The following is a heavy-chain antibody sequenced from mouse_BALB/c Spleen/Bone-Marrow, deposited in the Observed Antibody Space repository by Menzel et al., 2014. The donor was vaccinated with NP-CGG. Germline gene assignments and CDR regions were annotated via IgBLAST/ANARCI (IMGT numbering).Heavy chain of an antibody. Sequence: EVKLVESGGGLVQPGGSLRLSCATSGFTFTDYYMSWVRQPPGKALEWLGFIRNKANDYRTEYSASVKGRFTISRDNSQSILYLQMNTLRAEDSATYYCTRDRYNYYVMDYWGQGTSVTVSS. J-gene: IGHJ4*01. V-gene: IGHV7-3*02. CDR1: GFTFTDYY. D-gene: IGHD2-14*01. CDR3: TRDRYNYYVMDY. CDR2: IRNKANDYRT.